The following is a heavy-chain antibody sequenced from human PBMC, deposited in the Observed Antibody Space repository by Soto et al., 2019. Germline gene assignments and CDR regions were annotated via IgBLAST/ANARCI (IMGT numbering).Heavy chain of an antibody. CDR2: IYYSGST. D-gene: IGHD5-18*01. V-gene: IGHV4-30-4*01. CDR1: GGSISSGDYY. J-gene: IGHJ4*02. CDR3: ARSDVGYSYGFDY. Sequence: SETLXLTCTVSGGSISSGDYYWSWIRQPPGKGLEWIGYIYYSGSTYYNPSLKSRVTISVDTSKNQFSLKLSSVTAADTAVYYCARSDVGYSYGFDYWGQGTLVTVSS.